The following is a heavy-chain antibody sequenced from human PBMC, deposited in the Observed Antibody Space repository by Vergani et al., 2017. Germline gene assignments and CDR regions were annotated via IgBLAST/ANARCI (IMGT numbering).Heavy chain of an antibody. V-gene: IGHV3-21*01. J-gene: IGHJ3*02. CDR3: ARGGGYSYGAAFDI. Sequence: EVQLVESGGGLVKPGGSLRLSCAASGFTFSSYSMNWVRQAPGKGLEWFSSISSSSSYIYYADSVKGRFTISRDNAKNSLYLQMNSLRAEDTAVYYCARGGGYSYGAAFDIWGQGTMVTVSS. D-gene: IGHD5-18*01. CDR1: GFTFSSYS. CDR2: ISSSSSYI.